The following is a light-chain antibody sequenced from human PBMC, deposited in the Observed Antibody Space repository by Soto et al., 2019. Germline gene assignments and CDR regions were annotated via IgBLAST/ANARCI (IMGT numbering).Light chain of an antibody. V-gene: IGLV2-14*01. CDR1: SSDVGGYNY. CDR2: EVS. J-gene: IGLJ3*02. Sequence: QSVLTQPASVSGSPGQSITISCTETSSDVGGYNYDSWCQQHPGKAPKLMIYEVSSRPSGISNRFSDSKSGNTASLTISGLQAEAEADYYCSSYTSSNFWVFGEGTKVTV. CDR3: SSYTSSNFWV.